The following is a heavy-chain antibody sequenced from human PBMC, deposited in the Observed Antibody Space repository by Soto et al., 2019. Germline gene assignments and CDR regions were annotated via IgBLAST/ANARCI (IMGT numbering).Heavy chain of an antibody. V-gene: IGHV3-23*01. CDR3: AKDSLWLTAAAGTGNWFDP. CDR2: ISGSGGST. D-gene: IGHD6-13*01. Sequence: GGSLRLSCAASGFTFSSYAMSWVRQAPGKGLEWVSAISGSGGSTYYADSVKGRFTISRDNSKNTLYVQMNSLRAEDTAVYYCAKDSLWLTAAAGTGNWFDPWGQGTLVTVSS. CDR1: GFTFSSYA. J-gene: IGHJ5*02.